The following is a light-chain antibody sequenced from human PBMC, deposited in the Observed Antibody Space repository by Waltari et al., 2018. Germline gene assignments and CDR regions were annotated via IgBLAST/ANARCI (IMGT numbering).Light chain of an antibody. CDR1: QSVSSN. CDR3: QQYNNWPPGT. V-gene: IGKV3-15*01. CDR2: GAS. J-gene: IGKJ1*01. Sequence: EIVMTQSPATLSVSPGARATLSCRASQSVSSNFAWYQQKPGQAPRLLIYGASTRATGIPARFSGSGSGTEFTLTISSLQSEDFAVYYCQQYNNWPPGTFGQGTKVEIK.